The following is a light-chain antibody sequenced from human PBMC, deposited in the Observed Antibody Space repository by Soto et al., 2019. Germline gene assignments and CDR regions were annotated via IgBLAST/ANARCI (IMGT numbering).Light chain of an antibody. CDR1: SSNIGAGYD. V-gene: IGLV1-40*01. CDR2: GNT. Sequence: QAVVTQPPSVSGAPGQRVTISCTGSSSNIGAGYDVHWYQQHPGTAPKLLIFGNTNRPSGVPDRFSGSKSGTSASLAITGLQAEDEADYYCQSYDNSLSGYVFATGTKVTVL. CDR3: QSYDNSLSGYV. J-gene: IGLJ1*01.